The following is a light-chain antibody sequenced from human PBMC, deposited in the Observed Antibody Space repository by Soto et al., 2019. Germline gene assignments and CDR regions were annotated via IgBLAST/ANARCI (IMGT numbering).Light chain of an antibody. J-gene: IGKJ4*01. Sequence: IVLTLSPSTLSMYQGERATLYCRASQSVNSYLAWYQQKPGQAPRLLIHGASNRATGIPARFSGSGSGTDFTLTISSLEPEDFAVYYCQQCSNWPLTFGGGTKVDIK. CDR1: QSVNSY. CDR3: QQCSNWPLT. V-gene: IGKV3-11*01. CDR2: GAS.